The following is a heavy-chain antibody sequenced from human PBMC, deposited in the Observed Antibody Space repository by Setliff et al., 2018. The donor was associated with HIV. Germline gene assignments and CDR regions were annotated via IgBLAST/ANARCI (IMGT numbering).Heavy chain of an antibody. D-gene: IGHD1-1*01. CDR1: GGSLSDYY. J-gene: IGHJ5*02. Sequence: SETLSLTCGVYGGSLSDYYWNWIRQPPGKGLEWIAENNHSGSTNYNPSLKSRATISIVPSKNQFSLSLTSVTATDTATYYCARGRTIGASAVFFDPWGQGAPVTASS. CDR2: NNHSGST. V-gene: IGHV4-34*01. CDR3: ARGRTIGASAVFFDP.